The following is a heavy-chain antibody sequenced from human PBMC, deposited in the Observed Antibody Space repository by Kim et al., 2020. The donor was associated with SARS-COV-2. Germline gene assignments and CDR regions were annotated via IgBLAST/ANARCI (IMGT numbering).Heavy chain of an antibody. D-gene: IGHD3-9*01. V-gene: IGHV3-33*08. Sequence: GGSLRLSCAASGFAISTYGMHWVRQAPGKGLEWVSLICYDGGNEYYADSVKGRFTISRDNSKNTLYLQMNSLRAEDTAVYYCARDYAGYFKGLDVWGPGNTVTVSS. J-gene: IGHJ6*02. CDR1: GFAISTYG. CDR2: ICYDGGNE. CDR3: ARDYAGYFKGLDV.